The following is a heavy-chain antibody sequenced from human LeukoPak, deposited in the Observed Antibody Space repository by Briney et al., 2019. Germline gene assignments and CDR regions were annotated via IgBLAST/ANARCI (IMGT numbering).Heavy chain of an antibody. CDR2: IYHSGNT. CDR1: GGSISSGGYS. V-gene: IGHV4-30-2*01. J-gene: IGHJ4*02. CDR3: ARGVYIAAAQYAY. D-gene: IGHD6-13*01. Sequence: SETLSLTCAVSGGSISSGGYSWSWIRQPPGKGLEWIGYIYHSGNTYYNPSLKSRVTISVDRSKNQFSLKLSSVTAADTAVYYCARGVYIAAAQYAYWGQGTLVTVSS.